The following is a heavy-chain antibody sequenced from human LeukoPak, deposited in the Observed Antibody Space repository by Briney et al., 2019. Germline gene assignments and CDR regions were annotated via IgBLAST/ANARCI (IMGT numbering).Heavy chain of an antibody. Sequence: GGSLRLSCAASGFTFSSYGMHWVRQAPGKGLEWVAFIRYDGSNKYYTDSVKGRFTISRDNSKNTLYLQMNSLRAEDTAVYYCAKDGIRGMVRGVISYYYYYMDVWGKGTTVTVSS. CDR3: AKDGIRGMVRGVISYYYYYMDV. J-gene: IGHJ6*03. CDR2: IRYDGSNK. V-gene: IGHV3-30*02. CDR1: GFTFSSYG. D-gene: IGHD3-10*01.